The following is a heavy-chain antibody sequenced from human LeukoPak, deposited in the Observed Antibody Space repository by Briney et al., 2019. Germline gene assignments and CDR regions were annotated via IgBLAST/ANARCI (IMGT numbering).Heavy chain of an antibody. Sequence: GGSLRLSCAASGFTFSTYSMNWVRQAPGKGLEWVSSINSGSSYINYADSVRGRFTISRDNAKNSLYLQMNSLRAEDTAVYYCARTYYYDNSAVFGHLGQGALVTVSS. D-gene: IGHD3-22*01. CDR3: ARTYYYDNSAVFGH. V-gene: IGHV3-21*01. CDR1: GFTFSTYS. J-gene: IGHJ4*02. CDR2: INSGSSYI.